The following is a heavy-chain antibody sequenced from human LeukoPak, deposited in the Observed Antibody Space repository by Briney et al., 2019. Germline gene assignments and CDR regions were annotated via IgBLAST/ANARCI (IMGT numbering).Heavy chain of an antibody. V-gene: IGHV3-33*01. J-gene: IGHJ5*02. D-gene: IGHD3-10*01. CDR3: ARDSYQDYYGRFDP. CDR1: GFSFSNHG. Sequence: PGGSLRLSCAASGFSFSNHGMHWVRQAPGKRLEWVAVIWDDGNNKRYANSVNGRFTISRDNSENTLYLQMNGLTAEDTAMYYCARDSYQDYYGRFDPWGQETLVIVSS. CDR2: IWDDGNNK.